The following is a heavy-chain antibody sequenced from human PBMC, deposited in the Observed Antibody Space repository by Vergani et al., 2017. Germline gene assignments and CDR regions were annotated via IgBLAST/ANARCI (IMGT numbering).Heavy chain of an antibody. V-gene: IGHV3-66*02. CDR3: ARGRGDGYNYDYFDY. CDR2: IYSGDET. Sequence: EVQLVESGGGLVKPGGSLRLSCAASGSTVSGYYMTWVRQAPGKGLEWVSHIYSGDETYYADSVKGRVTISRDTSKNTLHLQINNLRAEDTAVYYCARGRGDGYNYDYFDYWGQGTLVTVSS. J-gene: IGHJ4*02. CDR1: GSTVSGYY. D-gene: IGHD5-24*01.